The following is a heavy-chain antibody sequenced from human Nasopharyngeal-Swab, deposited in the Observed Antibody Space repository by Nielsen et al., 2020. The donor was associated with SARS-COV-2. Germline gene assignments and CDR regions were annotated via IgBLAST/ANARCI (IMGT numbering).Heavy chain of an antibody. D-gene: IGHD3-22*01. CDR2: IHYSGST. Sequence: SETLSLTCAVYGGSFSGYYWSWIRQPPGKGLEWIGFIHYSGSTNYNPSLKSRVTMSVDTSKNQFSLKLSSVTAADTAVYYCARAGNYYDTSGLFDYWGQGTLVTVYS. V-gene: IGHV4-59*01. J-gene: IGHJ4*02. CDR3: ARAGNYYDTSGLFDY. CDR1: GGSFSGYY.